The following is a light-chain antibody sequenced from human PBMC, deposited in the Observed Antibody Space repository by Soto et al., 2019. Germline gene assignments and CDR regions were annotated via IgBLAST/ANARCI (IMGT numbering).Light chain of an antibody. J-gene: IGKJ4*01. CDR1: QSLVYSDGNTY. Sequence: DVVMTQSPLSLPVTLGQPASISCRSSQSLVYSDGNTYLNWFQQRPGQSPRRLIYKVSNRDSGVPDRFSGSESGTDFTLKISRVEAEDVGVYYCMQGTHWPATFGGGTKVDIK. CDR3: MQGTHWPAT. CDR2: KVS. V-gene: IGKV2-30*01.